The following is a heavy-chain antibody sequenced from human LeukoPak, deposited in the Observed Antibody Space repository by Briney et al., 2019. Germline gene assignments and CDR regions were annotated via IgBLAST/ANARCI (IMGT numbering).Heavy chain of an antibody. Sequence: GGSLRLSCAASGFTFSNYAMSWVRQAPGKGLEWVSAISGSGGSTYYADSVKGRFTISRDNSKNTLYLQMNSLRAEDTAVYYCAKAGAVVVVAAKYFDYWGQGTLVTVSS. J-gene: IGHJ4*02. D-gene: IGHD2-15*01. V-gene: IGHV3-23*01. CDR2: ISGSGGST. CDR3: AKAGAVVVVAAKYFDY. CDR1: GFTFSNYA.